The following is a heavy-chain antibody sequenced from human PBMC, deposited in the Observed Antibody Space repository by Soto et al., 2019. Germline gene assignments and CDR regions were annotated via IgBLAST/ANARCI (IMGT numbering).Heavy chain of an antibody. CDR1: GFTFSSYA. CDR3: ANEGYYYDSSGYPY. CDR2: ISGSGGST. V-gene: IGHV3-23*01. Sequence: GGSLRLSCAASGFTFSSYAMRWVRQAPGKGLEWVSAISGSGGSTYYADSVKGRFTISRDNSKNTLYLQMNSLRAEDTAVYYCANEGYYYDSSGYPYWGQGTLVTVSS. D-gene: IGHD3-22*01. J-gene: IGHJ4*02.